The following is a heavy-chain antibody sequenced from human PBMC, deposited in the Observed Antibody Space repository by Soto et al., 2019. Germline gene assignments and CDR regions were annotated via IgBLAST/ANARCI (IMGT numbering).Heavy chain of an antibody. CDR1: GFTFSSYG. J-gene: IGHJ6*02. CDR2: IWYDASKE. Sequence: PGGSLRLSCAASGFTFSSYGMHWVRQAPGKGLEWVAVIWYDASKEYYAESVKGRFTISRDNSKNTLYLRMDSLRADDSGVYYCARVTYYYDNSGSAYGMDVWGPGTTVTVSS. D-gene: IGHD3-22*01. CDR3: ARVTYYYDNSGSAYGMDV. V-gene: IGHV3-33*01.